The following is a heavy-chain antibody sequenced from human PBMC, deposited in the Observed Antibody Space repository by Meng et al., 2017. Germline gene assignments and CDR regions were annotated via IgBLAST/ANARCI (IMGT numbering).Heavy chain of an antibody. CDR3: ARDYGDYAWIAKRWFDP. V-gene: IGHV1-69*01. J-gene: IGHJ5*02. CDR1: GGTFSSYA. Sequence: GQVVQAGAEVNKPGASVKVSCKASGGTFSSYAISWVRQAPGQGLEWMGGIIPIFGTANYAQKFQGRVTITADESTSTAYMELSSLRSEDTAVYYCARDYGDYAWIAKRWFDPWGQGTLVTVSS. CDR2: IIPIFGTA. D-gene: IGHD4-17*01.